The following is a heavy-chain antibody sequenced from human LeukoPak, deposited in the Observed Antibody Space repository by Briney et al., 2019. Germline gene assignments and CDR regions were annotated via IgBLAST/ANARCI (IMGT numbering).Heavy chain of an antibody. V-gene: IGHV3-23*01. Sequence: QPGGSLRLSCAPSGFTFSRFAMSWVRQAPGKGLEWVSGITGSGGSTYHADSVKGRFTISRDNSKNTLYLQMNSLRAEDTAVYHCAKGEVSSASQAFDYWGQGTLVTVSS. CDR3: AKGEVSSASQAFDY. CDR2: ITGSGGST. J-gene: IGHJ4*02. CDR1: GFTFSRFA. D-gene: IGHD6-19*01.